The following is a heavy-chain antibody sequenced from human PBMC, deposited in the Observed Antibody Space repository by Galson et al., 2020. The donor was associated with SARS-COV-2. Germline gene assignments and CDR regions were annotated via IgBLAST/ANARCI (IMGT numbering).Heavy chain of an antibody. D-gene: IGHD3-22*01. Sequence: SQTLSLTCPVYGGSFSDYYWTWIRQYPEKGLEWLGEINHRGSTKTSPSLKSRVTIAVDTSKTQFSLKLPSMTAADTAVYYCARSRQDVTMRVVAITAYYHYIDVWGQGTRVTVSS. CDR3: ARSRQDVTMRVVAITAYYHYIDV. CDR2: INHRGST. CDR1: GGSFSDYY. J-gene: IGHJ6*03. V-gene: IGHV4-34*01.